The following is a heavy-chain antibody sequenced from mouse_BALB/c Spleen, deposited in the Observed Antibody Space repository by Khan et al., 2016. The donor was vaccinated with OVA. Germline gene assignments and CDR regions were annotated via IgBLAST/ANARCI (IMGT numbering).Heavy chain of an antibody. V-gene: IGHV5-17*02. J-gene: IGHJ3*01. Sequence: EVELVESGGGLVQPGGSRKLSCAASGFTFSSFGMHWFRQAPEKGLEWVAYISSGSSTIYYADTVKGRFTISRDNPKNTLFLQMTSLRSEDTAMYYWVRDYYGSSYMTYWGQGTLVTVSA. D-gene: IGHD1-1*01. CDR2: ISSGSSTI. CDR1: GFTFSSFG. CDR3: VRDYYGSSYMTY.